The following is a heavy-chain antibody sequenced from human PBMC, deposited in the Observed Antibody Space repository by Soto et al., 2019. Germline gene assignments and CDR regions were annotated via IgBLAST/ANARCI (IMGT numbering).Heavy chain of an antibody. J-gene: IGHJ1*01. V-gene: IGHV3-23*01. CDR2: ISDSGSRT. Sequence: GGSLRLSCVVSGFTFSSSGMSWVRQAPGKGLEWVSGISDSGSRTYYEDSVKGRFTISRDNSKNTLSLEMNTLRAEDTAVYYCAKDPGWLNHHGGQGTLVTVS. D-gene: IGHD5-12*01. CDR1: GFTFSSSG. CDR3: AKDPGWLNHH.